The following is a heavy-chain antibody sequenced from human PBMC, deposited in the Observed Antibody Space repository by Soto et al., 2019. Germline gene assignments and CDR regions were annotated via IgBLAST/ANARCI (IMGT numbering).Heavy chain of an antibody. CDR2: ISSSSSYI. CDR1: GFTFSSYS. V-gene: IGHV3-21*01. Sequence: PGGSLRLSCAASGFTFSSYSMNWVRQAPGKGLEWVSSISSSSSYIYYADSVKGRFTISRDNAKNSLYLQMNSLRAEDTAVYYCARDPHRSTIPQAFDIWGQGTMVTVSS. J-gene: IGHJ3*02. D-gene: IGHD5-12*01. CDR3: ARDPHRSTIPQAFDI.